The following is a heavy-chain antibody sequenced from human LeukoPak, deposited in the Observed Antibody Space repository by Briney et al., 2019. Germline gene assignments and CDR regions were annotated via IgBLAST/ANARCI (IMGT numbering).Heavy chain of an antibody. J-gene: IGHJ4*02. Sequence: SETLSLTCTVSGGSFSSGSYYWNWIRQPPGTGLEWIGYLYYSGSTKYNPSLKSRVTISVDTSKNQFSLKLTSVTAADTAVYYCARGSGWLDYWGQGTLVTVSS. CDR2: LYYSGST. V-gene: IGHV4-61*01. CDR1: GGSFSSGSYY. CDR3: ARGSGWLDY. D-gene: IGHD6-19*01.